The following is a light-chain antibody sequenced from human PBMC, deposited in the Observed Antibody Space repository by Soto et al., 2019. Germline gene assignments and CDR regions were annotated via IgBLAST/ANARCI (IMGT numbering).Light chain of an antibody. Sequence: EIVSTQSPATLSLSPGERATLSCRASKSVSSYLAWYQQKPGQAPRLLIYDASNRATGIPARFSGSGSWTDFTLTISSLDPEDFAVYSCQQRSNWPWTFGQGTKVEIK. J-gene: IGKJ1*01. V-gene: IGKV3-11*01. CDR2: DAS. CDR1: KSVSSY. CDR3: QQRSNWPWT.